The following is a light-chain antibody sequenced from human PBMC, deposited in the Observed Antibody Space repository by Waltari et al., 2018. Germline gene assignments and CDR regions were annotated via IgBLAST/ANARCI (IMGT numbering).Light chain of an antibody. V-gene: IGLV1-40*01. Sequence: QSVLTQPPSVSGAPGQTVTISCTGSSSNIGAGYDVHWYQQFPGTAPKLLIYGNINRPSGVPDRFSGPKSGTSASLAITGLQAEDEADYYCQSYDSSLSGYIFGPVTTVTVL. CDR1: SSNIGAGYD. CDR2: GNI. J-gene: IGLJ1*01. CDR3: QSYDSSLSGYI.